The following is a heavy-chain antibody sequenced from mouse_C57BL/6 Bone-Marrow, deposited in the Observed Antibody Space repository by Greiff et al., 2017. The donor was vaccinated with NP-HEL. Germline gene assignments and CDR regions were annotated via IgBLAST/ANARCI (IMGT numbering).Heavy chain of an antibody. J-gene: IGHJ2*01. CDR1: GYTFTDYE. CDR3: TRRGKLYFDD. Sequence: VQLQQSGAELVRPGASVTLSCKASGYTFTDYEMHWVKQTPVHGLEWIGAIDPETGGTAYNQKFKGKAILTADKSSSPAYMELRSLTSADSAVYSCTRRGKLYFDDWGQGTTLTVSS. V-gene: IGHV1-15*01. CDR2: IDPETGGT.